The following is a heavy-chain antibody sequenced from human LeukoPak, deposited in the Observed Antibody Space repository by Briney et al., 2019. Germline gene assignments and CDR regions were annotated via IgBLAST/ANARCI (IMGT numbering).Heavy chain of an antibody. J-gene: IGHJ4*02. Sequence: PGGSLRLSCAASGFTFGSYAMHWVRQAPGKGLEWVAVISYDGSNKYYADSVKGRFTISRDNSKNTLYLQMNSLRAEDTAVYYCARDQQWLVFDYWGQGTLVTVSS. CDR3: ARDQQWLVFDY. CDR2: ISYDGSNK. V-gene: IGHV3-30-3*01. CDR1: GFTFGSYA. D-gene: IGHD6-19*01.